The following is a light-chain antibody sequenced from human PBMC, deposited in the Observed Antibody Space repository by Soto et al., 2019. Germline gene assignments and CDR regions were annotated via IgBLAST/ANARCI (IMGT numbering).Light chain of an antibody. J-gene: IGKJ5*01. V-gene: IGKV3D-20*02. CDR1: ESVVSNY. CDR3: QQRSVWPIT. Sequence: EIVLTQSPGTLSLSPGERATLSCRATESVVSNYLAWYQLKPGQAPRLLIYDASSRATGIPDRFSGSGSGTDFTLTISRLEPEDFVLYFCQQRSVWPITFGQGTRLEIK. CDR2: DAS.